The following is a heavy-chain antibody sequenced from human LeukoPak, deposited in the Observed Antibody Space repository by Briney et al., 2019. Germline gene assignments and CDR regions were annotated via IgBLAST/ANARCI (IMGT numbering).Heavy chain of an antibody. J-gene: IGHJ4*02. CDR2: ISYDGSNK. CDR3: ARDASSSASCYEYYFDN. V-gene: IGHV3-30*04. CDR1: GFTFSTYA. Sequence: GGSLRLSCAASGFTFSTYAIHWVRQAPGKGLEWVAVISYDGSNKFYADSVKGRFTISRDSSKNTLYLQMNSLRTEDTAVYYCARDASSSASCYEYYFDNWGQGTLVTVST. D-gene: IGHD2-2*01.